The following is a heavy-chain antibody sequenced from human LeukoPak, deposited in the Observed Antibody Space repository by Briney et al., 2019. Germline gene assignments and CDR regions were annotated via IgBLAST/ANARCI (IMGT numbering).Heavy chain of an antibody. CDR3: ARHYSRYDSWEDY. CDR1: GGSISSSSYY. V-gene: IGHV4-39*01. D-gene: IGHD5-12*01. J-gene: IGHJ4*02. Sequence: SETLSLTCTVSGGSISSSSYYWGWIRQPPGKGLEWIGSIYYSGSTYYNPSLKSRVTISVDTSKNQFSLKLSSVTAADTAVYYCARHYSRYDSWEDYWGQGTLVTVSS. CDR2: IYYSGST.